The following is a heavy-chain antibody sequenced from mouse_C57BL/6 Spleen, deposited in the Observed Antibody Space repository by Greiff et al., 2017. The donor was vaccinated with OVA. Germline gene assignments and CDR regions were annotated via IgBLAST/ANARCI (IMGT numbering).Heavy chain of an antibody. CDR1: GFTFSSYA. D-gene: IGHD1-1*01. Sequence: EVQLMESGEGLVKPGGSLKLSCAASGFTFSSYAMSWVRQTPEKRLEWVAYISSGGDYIYYADTVKGRFTISRDNARNTLYLQMSSLKSEDTAMYYCTRGHYYGNAMDYWGQGTSVTVSS. V-gene: IGHV5-9-1*02. J-gene: IGHJ4*01. CDR3: TRGHYYGNAMDY. CDR2: ISSGGDYI.